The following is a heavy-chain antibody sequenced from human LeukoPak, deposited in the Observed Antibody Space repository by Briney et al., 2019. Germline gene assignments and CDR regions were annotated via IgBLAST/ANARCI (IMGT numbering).Heavy chain of an antibody. CDR3: ARVAPQYYDFWSGYPSYGMDV. V-gene: IGHV4-34*01. Sequence: SETLSLTCAVYGGSFSGYYWSWIRQPPGKGLEWIGEINHSGSTNYNPSLKSRVTISVDTSKNQFSLKLSSVTAADTAVYYCARVAPQYYDFWSGYPSYGMDVWGQGTTVTVSS. CDR2: INHSGST. CDR1: GGSFSGYY. J-gene: IGHJ6*02. D-gene: IGHD3-3*01.